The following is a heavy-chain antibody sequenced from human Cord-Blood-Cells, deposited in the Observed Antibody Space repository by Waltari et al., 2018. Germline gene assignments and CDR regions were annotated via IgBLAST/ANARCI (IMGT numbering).Heavy chain of an antibody. Sequence: QVQLVQSGAEVKKPGSSVKVSCKASGGTFSSYAISWVRQAPGQGLEWTGGIIPIFGTANYAQKFQGRVTITADKSTSTAYMELSSLRSEDTAVYYCARDGNYGGNIDYYYGMDVWGQGTTVTVSS. D-gene: IGHD4-17*01. CDR2: IIPIFGTA. CDR1: GGTFSSYA. V-gene: IGHV1-69*06. J-gene: IGHJ6*02. CDR3: ARDGNYGGNIDYYYGMDV.